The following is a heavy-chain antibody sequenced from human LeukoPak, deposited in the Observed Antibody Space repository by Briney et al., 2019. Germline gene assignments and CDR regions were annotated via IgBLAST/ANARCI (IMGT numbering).Heavy chain of an antibody. J-gene: IGHJ6*03. V-gene: IGHV4-34*01. CDR3: ARLSALRYFDWLPAYYYYMDV. CDR2: INHSGST. Sequence: SETLSLTCAVYGGSFSGYYWSWLRQPPGKGLEWIGEINHSGSTNYNPSLKSRVTISVDTSKNQFSLKLSSVTAADTAVYYCARLSALRYFDWLPAYYYYMDVWGKGTTVTISS. D-gene: IGHD3-9*01. CDR1: GGSFSGYY.